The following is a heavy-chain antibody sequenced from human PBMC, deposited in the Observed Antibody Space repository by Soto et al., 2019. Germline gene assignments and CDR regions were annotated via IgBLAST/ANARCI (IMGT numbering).Heavy chain of an antibody. J-gene: IGHJ6*02. V-gene: IGHV3-53*01. CDR1: GFTVSSNY. CDR3: ARDGTYCSGGSCYTSSGYYYGLDV. D-gene: IGHD2-15*01. Sequence: GSLRLSCAASGFTVSSNYMGWVRQAPGKGLEWVSVIYSGGSTYYADSVKGRFTISRDNSKNTLYLQMNSLRAEDTAVYYCARDGTYCSGGSCYTSSGYYYGLDVWGQGTTVTVSS. CDR2: IYSGGST.